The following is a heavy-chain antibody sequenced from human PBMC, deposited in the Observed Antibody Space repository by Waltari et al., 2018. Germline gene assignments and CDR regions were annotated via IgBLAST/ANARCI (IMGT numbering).Heavy chain of an antibody. D-gene: IGHD3-16*01. V-gene: IGHV4-34*01. CDR1: GGSFSGYY. CDR2: INHSGRT. CDR3: ASLRTIGGSPGYYYYYMDV. Sequence: QVQLQQWGAGLLKPSETLSLTCAVYGGSFSGYYWRWIRQPPGKGLEWIGEINHSGRTNYNPSLKSRVTISVDTSKNQFSLKLSSVTAADTAVYYCASLRTIGGSPGYYYYYMDVWGKGTTVTVSS. J-gene: IGHJ6*03.